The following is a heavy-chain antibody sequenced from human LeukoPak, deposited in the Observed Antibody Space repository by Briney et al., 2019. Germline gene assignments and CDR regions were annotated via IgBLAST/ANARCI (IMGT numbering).Heavy chain of an antibody. CDR1: GGSFSGYY. CDR3: ARRRSYCSSTSCYNFDY. V-gene: IGHV4-34*01. D-gene: IGHD2-2*01. Sequence: SETLSLTCAVYGGSFSGYYWSWIRQPPGKGLEWIGEINHSGSTNYNPSLKSRVTISVDTSKNQFSLKLSSVTAADTAVYYCARRRSYCSSTSCYNFDYWGQGTLVTVSS. J-gene: IGHJ4*02. CDR2: INHSGST.